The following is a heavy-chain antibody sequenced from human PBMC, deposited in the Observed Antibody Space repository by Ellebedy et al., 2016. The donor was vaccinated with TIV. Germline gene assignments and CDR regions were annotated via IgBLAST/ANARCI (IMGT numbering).Heavy chain of an antibody. CDR1: GLTFSSHA. Sequence: PGGSLRLSCAASGLTFSSHAMSWVRQAPGKGLEWVSSITESGGNTYYADSVKGRFTISRDNSKDTLFLQMNSLRAEDTAVYYCARSGELDSWGQGTLVTVSS. CDR3: ARSGELDS. CDR2: ITESGGNT. J-gene: IGHJ4*02. V-gene: IGHV3-23*01. D-gene: IGHD1-26*01.